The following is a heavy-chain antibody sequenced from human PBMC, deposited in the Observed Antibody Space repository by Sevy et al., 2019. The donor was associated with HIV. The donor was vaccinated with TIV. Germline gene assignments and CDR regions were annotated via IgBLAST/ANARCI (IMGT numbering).Heavy chain of an antibody. CDR2: IYYSGST. V-gene: IGHV4-59*01. Sequence: SETLSLTCTVSGGSISSYYWSWIRQPPGKGLEWIGYIYYSGSTNYNPSLKSRVTISVDTSKNQFSLKLGSVTAADTAVYYCARIIFDSSGSMGRRYYFDYWGQGTLVTVSS. J-gene: IGHJ4*02. CDR3: ARIIFDSSGSMGRRYYFDY. CDR1: GGSISSYY. D-gene: IGHD3-22*01.